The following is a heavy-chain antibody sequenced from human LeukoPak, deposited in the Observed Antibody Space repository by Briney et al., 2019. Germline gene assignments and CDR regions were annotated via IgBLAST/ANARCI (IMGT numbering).Heavy chain of an antibody. V-gene: IGHV3-21*01. Sequence: GGSLRLSCAASGFTFSSYSMNRVRQAPGKGLEWVSSISSSSSYIYYADSVKSRFTISRDNAKNSLYLQMNSLRAEDTAVYYCARDWGYYYYYGMDVWGQGTTVTVSS. CDR2: ISSSSSYI. CDR1: GFTFSSYS. CDR3: ARDWGYYYYYGMDV. J-gene: IGHJ6*02. D-gene: IGHD3-16*01.